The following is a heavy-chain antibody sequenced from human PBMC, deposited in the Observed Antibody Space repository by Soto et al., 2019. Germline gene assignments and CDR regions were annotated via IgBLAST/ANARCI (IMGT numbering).Heavy chain of an antibody. Sequence: QVQLVQSGAEVKKPGASAKVSCKASGYTFTSYDINWVRQATGQGLEWMGWMNPNSGNTGYAQKFQGRVTMTRNTSISTAYMELSSLRSDDTSVYYCARGYYDFWSGYYTNWFDPWGQGTLVTVSS. CDR2: MNPNSGNT. CDR1: GYTFTSYD. D-gene: IGHD3-3*01. J-gene: IGHJ5*02. V-gene: IGHV1-8*01. CDR3: ARGYYDFWSGYYTNWFDP.